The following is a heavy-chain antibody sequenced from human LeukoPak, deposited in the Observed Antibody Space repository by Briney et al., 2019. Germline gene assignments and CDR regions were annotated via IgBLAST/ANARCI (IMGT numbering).Heavy chain of an antibody. Sequence: GGSLRLSCAASGFTFSSYAMHWVRQAPGKGLGWVAVISYDGSNKYYADSVQGRFTISRDNSKNTLYLQMNGLRAEDTAVYYCAKGGSGRYFDWSFDYWGQGTLVTVSS. D-gene: IGHD3-9*01. CDR3: AKGGSGRYFDWSFDY. CDR2: ISYDGSNK. J-gene: IGHJ4*02. V-gene: IGHV3-30*04. CDR1: GFTFSSYA.